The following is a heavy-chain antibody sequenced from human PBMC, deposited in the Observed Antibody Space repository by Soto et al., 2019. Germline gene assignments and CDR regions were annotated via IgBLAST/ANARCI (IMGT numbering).Heavy chain of an antibody. V-gene: IGHV1-69*02. Sequence: SVKVSCKACGVTFSSYTISWVRQAPGQGLEWMGRIIPILGIANYAQKFQGRVTITRDTSASTAYMELSSLRSEDTAVYYCARGFVDSSGYFYYWGQGTLVTVSS. CDR3: ARGFVDSSGYFYY. J-gene: IGHJ4*02. CDR1: GVTFSSYT. D-gene: IGHD3-22*01. CDR2: IIPILGIA.